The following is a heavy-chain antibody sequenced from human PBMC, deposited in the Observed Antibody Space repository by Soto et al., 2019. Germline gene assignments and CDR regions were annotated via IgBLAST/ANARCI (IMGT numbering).Heavy chain of an antibody. CDR1: GFTFSSYS. CDR2: ISSSSSYI. CDR3: ARDVYSSSRYFDY. Sequence: EVQLVESGGGLVKPGGSLRLSCAASGFTFSSYSMNWVRQAPGKGLEWVSSISSSSSYIYYADSVKGRFTISIDNAKNSLYLQMNSLRAEDTAVYYCARDVYSSSRYFDYWGQGTLVTVSS. V-gene: IGHV3-21*01. D-gene: IGHD6-6*01. J-gene: IGHJ4*02.